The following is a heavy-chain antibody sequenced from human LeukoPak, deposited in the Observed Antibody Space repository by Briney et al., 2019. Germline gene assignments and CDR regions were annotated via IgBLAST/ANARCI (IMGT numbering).Heavy chain of an antibody. D-gene: IGHD3-9*01. CDR2: IYYSGST. CDR1: GGSISSSSYY. J-gene: IGHJ5*02. CDR3: ARSPFDWLLYGRGWFDP. Sequence: PSETLSLTCIVSGGSISSSSYYWGWIRQPPGEGLEWIGSIYYSGSTYYNPSLKSRVTISVDTSKNQFSLKLTSVTAADTAVYYCARSPFDWLLYGRGWFDPWGQGTLVTVSS. V-gene: IGHV4-39*07.